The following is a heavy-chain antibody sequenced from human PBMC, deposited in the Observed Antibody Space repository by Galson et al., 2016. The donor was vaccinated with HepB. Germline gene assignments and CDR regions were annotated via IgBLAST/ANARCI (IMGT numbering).Heavy chain of an antibody. Sequence: SLRLSCAASGFTFSSSAMNWVRQAPGKGLELVSSISGSGRSTYYADSVKGRYAISRDNSKNTLYLQMNSLRAEDTAVYYCARDLPLLGWGQGTLVTVSS. V-gene: IGHV3-23*01. D-gene: IGHD2-15*01. CDR3: ARDLPLLG. J-gene: IGHJ4*02. CDR2: ISGSGRST. CDR1: GFTFSSSA.